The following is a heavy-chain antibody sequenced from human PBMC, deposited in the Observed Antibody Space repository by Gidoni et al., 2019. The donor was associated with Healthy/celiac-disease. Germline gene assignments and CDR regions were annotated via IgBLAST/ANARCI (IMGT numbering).Heavy chain of an antibody. V-gene: IGHV4-34*01. D-gene: IGHD3-3*02. CDR3: ARGGRIRPNWFDP. J-gene: IGHJ5*02. CDR2: INHSGST. Sequence: QVQLQQWGAGLLKPSETLSLTCAVYGGSFSGYYWSWIRQPPGKGLEWIGEINHSGSTNYNPSLKSRVTISVDTSKNQFSLKLSSVTAADTAVYYCARGGRIRPNWFDPWGQGTLVTVSS. CDR1: GGSFSGYY.